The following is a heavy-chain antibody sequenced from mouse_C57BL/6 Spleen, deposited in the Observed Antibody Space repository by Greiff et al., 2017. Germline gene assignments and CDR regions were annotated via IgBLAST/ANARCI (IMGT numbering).Heavy chain of an antibody. J-gene: IGHJ2*01. Sequence: QVQLQQPGAELVMPGASVKLSCKASGYTFTSYWMHWVKQRPGQGLEWIGEIDPSDSYTNYNQKFKGKSPLTVDKSSSTAYMQLSSLTSEDSAVYYCARGKRGYYGSSPFGDWGQGTTLTVSS. CDR1: GYTFTSYW. V-gene: IGHV1-69*01. D-gene: IGHD1-1*01. CDR3: ARGKRGYYGSSPFGD. CDR2: IDPSDSYT.